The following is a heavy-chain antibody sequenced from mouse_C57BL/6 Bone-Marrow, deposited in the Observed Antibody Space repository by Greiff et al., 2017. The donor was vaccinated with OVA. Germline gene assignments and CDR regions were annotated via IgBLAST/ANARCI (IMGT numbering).Heavy chain of an antibody. J-gene: IGHJ1*03. CDR1: GFSLTSYG. V-gene: IGHV2-2*01. D-gene: IGHD1-1*01. CDR3: ARNGVTTVVAPGYFDV. CDR2: IWSGGST. Sequence: QVQLQQSGPGLVQPSQSLSITCTVSGFSLTSYGVHWVRQSPGKGLEWLGVIWSGGSTDYNAAFISRLSISKDNSKSQVFFKMNSLQADDTAIYYCARNGVTTVVAPGYFDVWGTGTTVTVSS.